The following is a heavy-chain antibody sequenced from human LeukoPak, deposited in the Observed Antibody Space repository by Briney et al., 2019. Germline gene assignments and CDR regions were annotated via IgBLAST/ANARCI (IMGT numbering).Heavy chain of an antibody. D-gene: IGHD6-6*01. CDR3: ARDWYSSSS. V-gene: IGHV4-34*01. Sequence: SETLSLTCAVYGGSFSGYYWSWIRQPPGKGLEWIGEINHSGSTNYNPSLKSRVTISVDTSKNQFSLKLSSVTAADTAVYYCARDWYSSSSWGQGTLVTVSS. CDR1: GGSFSGYY. J-gene: IGHJ5*02. CDR2: INHSGST.